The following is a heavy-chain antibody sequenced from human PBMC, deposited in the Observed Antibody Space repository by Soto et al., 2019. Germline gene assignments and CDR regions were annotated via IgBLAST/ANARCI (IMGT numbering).Heavy chain of an antibody. CDR1: GDYIKSSHW. CDR2: IYYSGGT. Sequence: HVQLQESGPGLVNPSGTLSLTFTVSGDYIKSSHWYSWVRQPPGKGLEWIGEIYYSGGTNLNPSLKSRVTMSLGKFKNEIFLNLDSVTAADTAIYYCARAPTRRPAFDYWGQGALVTVSA. CDR3: ARAPTRRPAFDY. V-gene: IGHV4-4*02. J-gene: IGHJ4*02. D-gene: IGHD6-25*01.